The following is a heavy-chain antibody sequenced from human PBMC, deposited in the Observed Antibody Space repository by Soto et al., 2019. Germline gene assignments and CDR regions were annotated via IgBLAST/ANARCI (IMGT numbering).Heavy chain of an antibody. Sequence: GGFLRLSCAASGFTFSTYWMYWVRQAPGKGLVWVSRINPDGSSTAYADSVKGRFTISRDNAKNTLYLQMNSLRVEDTAAYYCTTLYSPGLDVWGRGTTVTVSS. J-gene: IGHJ6*02. CDR1: GFTFSTYW. V-gene: IGHV3-74*01. CDR3: TTLYSPGLDV. CDR2: INPDGSST. D-gene: IGHD4-4*01.